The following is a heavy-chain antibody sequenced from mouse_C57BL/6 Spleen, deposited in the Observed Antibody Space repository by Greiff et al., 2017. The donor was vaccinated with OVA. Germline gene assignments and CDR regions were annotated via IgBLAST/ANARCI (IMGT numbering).Heavy chain of an antibody. D-gene: IGHD2-1*01. CDR3: ARSDYGSQFAY. CDR2: IDPSDSYT. V-gene: IGHV1-69*01. J-gene: IGHJ3*01. CDR1: GYTFTSYW. Sequence: VQLQQSGAELVMPGASVKLSCKASGYTFTSYWMHWVKQRPGQGLEWIGEIDPSDSYTNYNQKFKGKSTLTVDKSSSTAYMQLSSLTSEDSAVYYCARSDYGSQFAYWGQGTLVTVSA.